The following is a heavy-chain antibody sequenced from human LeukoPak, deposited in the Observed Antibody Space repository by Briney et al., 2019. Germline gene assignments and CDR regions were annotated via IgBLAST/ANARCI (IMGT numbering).Heavy chain of an antibody. V-gene: IGHV4-34*01. CDR2: IDHSGST. J-gene: IGHJ6*03. D-gene: IGHD1-1*01. CDR3: ASQVRLERRYYYYSMDV. Sequence: SETLSLTCAGYGGSFSGYYWSWIRQPPGKGLDGIGEIDHSGSTNYNPSLKSRVTLSVDTSKNQFSLKLSSVTAADTAVYYCASQVRLERRYYYYSMDVWGKGTTVTVSS. CDR1: GGSFSGYY.